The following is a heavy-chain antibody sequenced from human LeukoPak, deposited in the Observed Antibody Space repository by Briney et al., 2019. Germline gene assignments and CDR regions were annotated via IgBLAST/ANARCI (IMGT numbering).Heavy chain of an antibody. CDR1: GGTFINYA. D-gene: IGHD3-22*01. CDR3: ARGSAYYYDSSGSYQFDYFDY. V-gene: IGHV1-69*01. CDR2: IIPIFGTP. J-gene: IGHJ4*02. Sequence: SVKVSCKTSGGTFINYAFSWVRQAPGQGLEWVGGIIPIFGTPNYAQKFQDRVSIIADESTSTAYMELSSLRSEDTAVYYCARGSAYYYDSSGSYQFDYFDYWGQGTLVTVSS.